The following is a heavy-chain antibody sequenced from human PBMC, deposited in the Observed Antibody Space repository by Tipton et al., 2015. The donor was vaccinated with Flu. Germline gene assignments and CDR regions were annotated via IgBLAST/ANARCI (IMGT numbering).Heavy chain of an antibody. CDR3: ASTQVLRYFDWLLSNLDY. D-gene: IGHD3-9*01. J-gene: IGHJ4*02. CDR2: INANSGGT. Sequence: VQLVQSGAEVKKPGASVKVSCKASGYTFTGYHMHWVRQAPGQGLEWMGWINANSGGTNYARKFQGRVTMTRDTSISTAYMELSRLRSDDTAVYYCASTQVLRYFDWLLSNLDYWGQGTLVTVSS. V-gene: IGHV1-2*02. CDR1: GYTFTGYH.